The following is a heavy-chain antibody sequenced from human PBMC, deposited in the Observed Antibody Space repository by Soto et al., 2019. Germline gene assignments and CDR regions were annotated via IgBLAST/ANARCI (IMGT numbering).Heavy chain of an antibody. CDR3: ARVGQWLLGFEP. CDR1: VFTFSSYE. J-gene: IGHJ5*02. D-gene: IGHD6-19*01. V-gene: IGHV3-48*03. Sequence: PVGSLRLSCASSVFTFSSYEMNCVRQSPGKGLEWVSYISSSGSTIYYADSVKGRFTISRDNAKNSLYLQMNSLRAEDTAVYYFARVGQWLLGFEPLGQGTLVIVSS. CDR2: ISSSGSTI.